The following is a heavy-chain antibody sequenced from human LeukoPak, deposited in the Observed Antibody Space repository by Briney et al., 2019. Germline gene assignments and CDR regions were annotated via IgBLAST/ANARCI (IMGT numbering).Heavy chain of an antibody. V-gene: IGHV4-59*11. CDR2: IYYSGST. Sequence: PSETLSLTCTVSGGSISSHYWNWIRQPPGKGLEWIGYIYYSGSTNYNPSLKSRVTIPVDTSKNQFSLKLSSVTAADTAVYYCARGLYYYDSGSYSNYFDYWGQGTLVTVSS. CDR1: GGSISSHY. D-gene: IGHD3-10*01. CDR3: ARGLYYYDSGSYSNYFDY. J-gene: IGHJ4*02.